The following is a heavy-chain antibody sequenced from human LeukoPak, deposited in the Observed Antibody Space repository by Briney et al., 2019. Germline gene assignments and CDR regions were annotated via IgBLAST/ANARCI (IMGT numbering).Heavy chain of an antibody. CDR1: GFTFINYW. D-gene: IGHD2-15*01. CDR2: INSDGSST. Sequence: GGSLRLSCAASGFTFINYWMVWVRQAPGKGLLWVSRINSDGSSTTYADSVKGRFTISRDNAKNTVYLQMNSLRAEDTAVYYRARVQGCSGGTCYFHYWGQGTLVTVSS. CDR3: ARVQGCSGGTCYFHY. J-gene: IGHJ4*02. V-gene: IGHV3-74*01.